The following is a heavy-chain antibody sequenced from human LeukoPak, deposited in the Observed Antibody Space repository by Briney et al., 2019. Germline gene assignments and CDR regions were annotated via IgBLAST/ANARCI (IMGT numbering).Heavy chain of an antibody. J-gene: IGHJ4*02. CDR2: IYYTGST. V-gene: IGHV4-59*04. CDR3: VKSGGYGLIDY. D-gene: IGHD1-26*01. Sequence: SETLSLTCTVSGGSISSYYWSWIRQPPGKGLEWIGNIYYTGSTYYNASLQSRVTISIDTSKNQFSLRLNSVTAADTAMYYCVKSGGYGLIDYWGQGTLVTVSS. CDR1: GGSISSYY.